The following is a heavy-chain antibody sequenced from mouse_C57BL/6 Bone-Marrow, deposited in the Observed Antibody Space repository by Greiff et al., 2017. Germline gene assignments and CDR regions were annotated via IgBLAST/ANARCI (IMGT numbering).Heavy chain of an antibody. CDR3: TREGLGPPHWYFDV. D-gene: IGHD4-1*01. CDR1: GFTFSDAW. V-gene: IGHV6-6*01. J-gene: IGHJ1*03. Sequence: EVKLVESGGGLVQPGGSMKLSCAASGFTFSDAWMDWVRQSPEKGLEWVAEIRNKANNHATYYAESVKGRFTISRDDSKSSVYLQMNSLRAEDTGIYYCTREGLGPPHWYFDVWGTGTTVTVSS. CDR2: IRNKANNHAT.